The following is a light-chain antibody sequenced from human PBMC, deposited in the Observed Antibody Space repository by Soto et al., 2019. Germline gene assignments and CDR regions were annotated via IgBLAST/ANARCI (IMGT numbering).Light chain of an antibody. Sequence: DIQMTQSPSTLSASVGDRVTITCRASRTISSWLAWYQQRPGKAPKLLIYDGSNLETGVPSRFSGSRSGTEFTLTISSLQRDDAATYYCQQYNGFSTFAQRTYVDIK. CDR3: QQYNGFST. V-gene: IGKV1-5*01. J-gene: IGKJ2*01. CDR2: DGS. CDR1: RTISSW.